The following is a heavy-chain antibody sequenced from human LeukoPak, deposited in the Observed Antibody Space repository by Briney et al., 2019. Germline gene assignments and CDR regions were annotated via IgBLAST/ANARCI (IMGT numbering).Heavy chain of an antibody. V-gene: IGHV3-23*01. CDR3: AKGPTLMWEPHED. J-gene: IGHJ4*02. Sequence: QSGGSLRLSCAASGFTFSDYTMNWVRQAPGKGLEWVSIISGSGITTYYSDSVKGRFTISRDNSKNTLYLQMNSLRVEDTAIYYCAKGPTLMWEPHEDWGQGTLVTVSS. D-gene: IGHD1-26*01. CDR1: GFTFSDYT. CDR2: ISGSGITT.